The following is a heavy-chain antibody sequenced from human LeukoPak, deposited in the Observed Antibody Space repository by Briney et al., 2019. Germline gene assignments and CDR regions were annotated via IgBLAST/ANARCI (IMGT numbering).Heavy chain of an antibody. V-gene: IGHV3-43D*03. Sequence: GGSLRLSCAASGSTFDDYAMHWVRQAPGKGLEWVSLISWDGGSTYYADSVKGRFTISRDNSKNTLYLQMNSLRAEDTAVYYCAKTSGYYYYMDVWGKGTTVTISS. CDR3: AKTSGYYYYMDV. CDR2: ISWDGGST. J-gene: IGHJ6*03. CDR1: GSTFDDYA.